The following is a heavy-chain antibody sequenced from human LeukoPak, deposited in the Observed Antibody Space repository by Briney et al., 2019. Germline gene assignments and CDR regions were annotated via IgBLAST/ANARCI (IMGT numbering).Heavy chain of an antibody. Sequence: SETLSLTYTVSGGSISSYYWSWIRQPPGKGLEWIGYIYYSGSTNYNPSLKSRVTISVDTSKNQFSLKLSSVTAADTAVYYCASEGFGAFDYWGQGTLVTVSS. D-gene: IGHD3-10*01. CDR2: IYYSGST. V-gene: IGHV4-59*12. J-gene: IGHJ4*02. CDR1: GGSISSYY. CDR3: ASEGFGAFDY.